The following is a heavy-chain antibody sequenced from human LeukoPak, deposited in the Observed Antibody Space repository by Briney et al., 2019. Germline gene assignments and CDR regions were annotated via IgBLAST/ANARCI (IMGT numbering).Heavy chain of an antibody. Sequence: SEALSLTCSVSGGSISSYYWSWIRRPPGKGLEGIGYIYYSGSTNYNPSLKSRVTISVDTSKNQFSLKLSSVTAADTAVYYCARANHSILRFLEWLPDYYYYGMDVWGQGTTVTVSS. D-gene: IGHD3-3*01. J-gene: IGHJ6*02. CDR1: GGSISSYY. V-gene: IGHV4-59*01. CDR2: IYYSGST. CDR3: ARANHSILRFLEWLPDYYYYGMDV.